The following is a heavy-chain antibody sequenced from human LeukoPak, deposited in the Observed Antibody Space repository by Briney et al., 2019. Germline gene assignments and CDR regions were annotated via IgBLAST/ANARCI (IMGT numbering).Heavy chain of an antibody. J-gene: IGHJ4*02. CDR2: IYHSGST. CDR1: GYSTSGGYY. D-gene: IGHD3-3*01. Sequence: SETLSLTCTVSGYSTSGGYYWGWIRQPPGKGLEWIGSIYHSGSTYYNPSLKSRVTISVDTSKNQFSLKLSSVTAADTAVYYCAGSYDFWSGYYLDYWGQGTLVTVSS. CDR3: AGSYDFWSGYYLDY. V-gene: IGHV4-38-2*02.